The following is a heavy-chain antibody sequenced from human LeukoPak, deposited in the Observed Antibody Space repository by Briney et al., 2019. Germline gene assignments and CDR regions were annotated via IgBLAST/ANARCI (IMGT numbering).Heavy chain of an antibody. Sequence: GGSLRLSCAASGFTFSSYAMHWVRQAPGKGLEWVAVISYDGSNKYYADSVKGRFTISRDNSKNTLYLQMNSLRAEDTAVYYCASRDLSGRKSSAFDIWGQGTMVTVSS. V-gene: IGHV3-30-3*01. CDR2: ISYDGSNK. CDR3: ASRDLSGRKSSAFDI. D-gene: IGHD1-26*01. J-gene: IGHJ3*02. CDR1: GFTFSSYA.